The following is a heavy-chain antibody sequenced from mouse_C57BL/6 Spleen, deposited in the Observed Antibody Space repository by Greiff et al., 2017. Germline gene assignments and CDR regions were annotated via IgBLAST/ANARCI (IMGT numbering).Heavy chain of an antibody. CDR3: ARDYGSSFDY. CDR2: IRNKANGYTT. D-gene: IGHD1-1*01. Sequence: EVKLMESGGGLVQPGGSLSLSCAASGFTFTDYYMSWVSQPPGKALEWLGFIRNKANGYTTEYSASVKGRFTISRDNSQSILYLQMNALRAEDSATYYCARDYGSSFDYWGQGTTLTVSS. V-gene: IGHV7-3*01. CDR1: GFTFTDYY. J-gene: IGHJ2*01.